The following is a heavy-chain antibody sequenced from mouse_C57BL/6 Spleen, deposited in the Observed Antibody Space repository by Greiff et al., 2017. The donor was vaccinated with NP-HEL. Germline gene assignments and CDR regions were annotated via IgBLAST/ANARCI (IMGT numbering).Heavy chain of an antibody. V-gene: IGHV1-55*01. CDR1: GYTFTSYW. Sequence: VQLQQPGAELVKPGASVKMSCKASGYTFTSYWITWVKQRPGQGLEWIGDIYPGSGSTTYNEKFKSKATLTVDTSSSTAYMQLSSLTSEDSAVYYCAREGGNHWYFDVWGTGTTVTVSS. J-gene: IGHJ1*03. D-gene: IGHD2-1*01. CDR3: AREGGNHWYFDV. CDR2: IYPGSGST.